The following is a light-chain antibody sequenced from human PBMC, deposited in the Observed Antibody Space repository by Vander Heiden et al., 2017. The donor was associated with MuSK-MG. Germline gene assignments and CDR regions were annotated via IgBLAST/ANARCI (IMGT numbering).Light chain of an antibody. Sequence: DIQMTQSPSSLSASVGDRVTITCRASQSISSYLNWYQQKPGKAPKLLIYAASSLQSGVPSRFSGSGSGTDFTLTISRLQPEDFATYYCQQCYSTPHTFGQGTPMEIK. V-gene: IGKV1-39*01. J-gene: IGKJ5*01. CDR2: AAS. CDR3: QQCYSTPHT. CDR1: QSISSY.